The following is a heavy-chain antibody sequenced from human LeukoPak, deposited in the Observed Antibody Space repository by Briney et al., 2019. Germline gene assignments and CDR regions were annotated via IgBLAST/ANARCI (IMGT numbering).Heavy chain of an antibody. CDR1: GFSFSSYS. J-gene: IGHJ4*01. V-gene: IGHV3-48*01. Sequence: GGSLRLSCAASGFSFSSYSMNWVRQAPGKGLEWVSYISGSGNAIHYTDSVKGRFTISRDNAKNALYLQMNSLRAEDTAVYFCARDYLYAFDYCGHGTLVTVSS. CDR2: ISGSGNAI. CDR3: ARDYLYAFDY. D-gene: IGHD2-2*01.